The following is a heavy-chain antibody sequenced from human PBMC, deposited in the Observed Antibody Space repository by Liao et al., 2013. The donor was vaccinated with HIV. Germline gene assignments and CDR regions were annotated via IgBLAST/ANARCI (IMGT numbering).Heavy chain of an antibody. CDR2: FIMVGPT. Sequence: QLQLQESGPGLVKPSETLSLTCSVSGGSISSSSYYWGWIRQPPGKGRGVDWDVFIMVGPTYYSPPLKSRVTISADTSKNEFSLKLTAVTAADTAVYYCARGIREYQLLNGGHFYYYYMDLWGEREPTVDRLL. J-gene: IGHJ6*03. D-gene: IGHD2-2*01. V-gene: IGHV4-39*07. CDR3: ARGIREYQLLNGGHFYYYYMDL. CDR1: GGSISSSSYY.